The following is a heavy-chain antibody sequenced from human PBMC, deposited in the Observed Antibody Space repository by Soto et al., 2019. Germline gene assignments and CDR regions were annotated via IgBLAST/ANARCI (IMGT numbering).Heavy chain of an antibody. CDR3: ARQFSSAHINDFDF. D-gene: IGHD3-3*01. V-gene: IGHV4-61*01. Sequence: QVQLQESGPGRVKPSETLSLTCTVSRFSISIDRYYWTWIRQSPGKGLEWIGYISHTGFTKYNPSLESRVTMSVDPSKYQFSPKLRSVTAADPAVYSCARQFSSAHINDFDFWGPGTLVSVSS. CDR2: ISHTGFT. CDR1: RFSISIDRYY. J-gene: IGHJ4*02.